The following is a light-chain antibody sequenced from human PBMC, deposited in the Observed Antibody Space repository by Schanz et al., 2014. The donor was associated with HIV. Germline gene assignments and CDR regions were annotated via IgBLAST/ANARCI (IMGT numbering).Light chain of an antibody. CDR3: AAWDDSLKVVL. CDR2: NND. J-gene: IGLJ2*01. Sequence: QSVLTQPPSATVTPGQWVTISCSGGSSNIGSHIVNWYQHLPGAAPKLLIYNNDQRPSGVPDRFSGSKSGTSASLAISGVQSDDESDYYCAAWDDSLKVVLFGGGTKVTVL. CDR1: SSNIGSHI. V-gene: IGLV1-44*01.